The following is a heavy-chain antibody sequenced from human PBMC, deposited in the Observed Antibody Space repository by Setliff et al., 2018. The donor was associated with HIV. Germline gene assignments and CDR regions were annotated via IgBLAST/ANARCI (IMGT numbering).Heavy chain of an antibody. CDR1: GYTFTTYG. Sequence: ASVKVSCKASGYTFTTYGISWVRQAPGHGLEWMGWISAYNGNTNYAQKLQGRVTMTTDTSTSTAYMELRSLRSDDTAVYYCARGGGRYYYDSSGYYYLDYWGQGTLVTVS. J-gene: IGHJ4*02. D-gene: IGHD3-22*01. V-gene: IGHV1-18*01. CDR2: ISAYNGNT. CDR3: ARGGGRYYYDSSGYYYLDY.